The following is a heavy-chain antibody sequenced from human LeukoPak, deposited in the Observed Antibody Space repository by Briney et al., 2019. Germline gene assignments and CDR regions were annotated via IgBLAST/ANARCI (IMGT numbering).Heavy chain of an antibody. CDR3: VFSRTGILEAPMDY. Sequence: GGSLRLSCAASGFPLSSYAMNWVRQASGKGREWVSGMSGSGLDTSYGDSVKGRCTARRENTRNRLYLQMNSLRDADTAVYYCVFSRTGILEAPMDYWGQGTQVTVPS. V-gene: IGHV3-23*02. CDR2: MSGSGLDT. J-gene: IGHJ4*02. D-gene: IGHD2-2*01. CDR1: GFPLSSYA.